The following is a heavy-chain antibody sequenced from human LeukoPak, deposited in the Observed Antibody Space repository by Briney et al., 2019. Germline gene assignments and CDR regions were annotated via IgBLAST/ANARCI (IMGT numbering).Heavy chain of an antibody. CDR3: ARVSDIVVVPIRGGFDP. CDR2: IYHSGST. Sequence: SETLSLTCAVSGGSISSSNWWSWVRQPPGKGLEWIGEIYHSGSTNYNPSLKSRVTISVDKSKNQFSLKLSSVTAADTAVYYCARVSDIVVVPIRGGFDPWGQGTLVTVSS. D-gene: IGHD2-2*01. J-gene: IGHJ5*02. CDR1: GGSISSSNW. V-gene: IGHV4-4*02.